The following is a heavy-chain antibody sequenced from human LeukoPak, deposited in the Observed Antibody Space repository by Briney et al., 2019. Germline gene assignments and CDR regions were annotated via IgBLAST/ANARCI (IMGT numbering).Heavy chain of an antibody. J-gene: IGHJ4*02. Sequence: GGSLRLSCAASGLTFSSYAMSWVRQAPGKGLEWVSAISGSGGSTYYADSVKGRFTISRDNSKNTLYLQMNSLRAEDTAVYYCAKDSIVATHLFDYWGQGILVTVSS. V-gene: IGHV3-23*01. CDR2: ISGSGGST. CDR1: GLTFSSYA. D-gene: IGHD5-12*01. CDR3: AKDSIVATHLFDY.